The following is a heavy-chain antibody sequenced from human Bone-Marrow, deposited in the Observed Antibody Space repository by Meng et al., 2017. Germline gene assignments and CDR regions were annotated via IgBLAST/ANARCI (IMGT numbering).Heavy chain of an antibody. CDR1: GFTFSSYW. J-gene: IGHJ6*02. Sequence: GGSLRLSCAASGFTFSSYWMHWVRQAPGKGLVWVSRINSDGSSTSYADSVKGRFTISRDNAKTTLYLQMNSLRAEDTAVYYCAAFYYGSGNPSVWGPGTMVTVSS. V-gene: IGHV3-74*01. D-gene: IGHD3-10*01. CDR2: INSDGSST. CDR3: AAFYYGSGNPSV.